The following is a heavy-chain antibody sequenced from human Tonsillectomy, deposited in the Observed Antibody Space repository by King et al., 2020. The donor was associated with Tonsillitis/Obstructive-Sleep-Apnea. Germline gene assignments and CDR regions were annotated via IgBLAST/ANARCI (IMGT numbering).Heavy chain of an antibody. D-gene: IGHD1/OR15-1a*01. CDR2: INHSGST. J-gene: IGHJ6*03. V-gene: IGHV4-34*01. Sequence: VQLQQWGAGLLKPSETLSLTCAVYGGSFSGYYWSWIRQPPGKGLEWIGEINHSGSTNYNPSLKSRVTISVDTSKNQFSLKLSSLTAADTAVYYCARGKTGTPYYYYYYMDVWGKGTTVTVSS. CDR3: ARGKTGTPYYYYYYMDV. CDR1: GGSFSGYY.